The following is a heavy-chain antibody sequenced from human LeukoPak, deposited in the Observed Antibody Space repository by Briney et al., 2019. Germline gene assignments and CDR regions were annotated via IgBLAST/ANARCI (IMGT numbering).Heavy chain of an antibody. V-gene: IGHV4-31*03. D-gene: IGHD3-22*01. J-gene: IGHJ3*02. CDR2: IYYSGVT. CDR1: GGSISSGTYY. CDR3: ASQERLYDSSGYYYVGAFDI. Sequence: SETLSLTCTVSGGSISSGTYYWNWIRQHPGKGPEWIGYIYYSGVTYYNPSLKSRVTISVDTSKNQFSLKLSSVTAADTAVYYCASQERLYDSSGYYYVGAFDIWGQGTMVTVSS.